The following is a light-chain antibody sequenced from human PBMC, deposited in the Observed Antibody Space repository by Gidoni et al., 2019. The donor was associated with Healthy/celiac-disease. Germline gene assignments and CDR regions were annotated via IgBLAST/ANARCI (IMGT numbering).Light chain of an antibody. J-gene: IGLJ3*02. CDR3: SSYTSSSTRV. Sequence: QSALTQPASVSGSPVQSITISCTGTSSDVGGYNYVAWYQQHPGKAPNLMIYEVSNRPSGVSNRFSGSKSGNTASLTISGLQAEDEADYYCSSYTSSSTRVFGGGTKLTVL. V-gene: IGLV2-14*01. CDR2: EVS. CDR1: SSDVGGYNY.